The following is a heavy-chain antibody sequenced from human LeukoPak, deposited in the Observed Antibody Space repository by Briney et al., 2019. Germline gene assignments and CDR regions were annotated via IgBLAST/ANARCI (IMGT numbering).Heavy chain of an antibody. CDR2: INPNSGGT. J-gene: IGHJ4*02. D-gene: IGHD6-13*01. CDR3: ARDLAASLHGY. CDR1: GDTFTGYY. V-gene: IGHV1-2*02. Sequence: GASVKVSCKASGDTFTGYYIHWVRQAPGQGLEWMGWINPNSGGTNYAQKFQGRVTMTRDTSISTAYMELSRLRSDDTAMYYCARDLAASLHGYWGQGTLVTVSS.